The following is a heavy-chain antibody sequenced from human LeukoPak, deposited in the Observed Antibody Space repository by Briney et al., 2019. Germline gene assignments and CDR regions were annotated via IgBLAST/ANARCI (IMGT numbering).Heavy chain of an antibody. CDR2: IQYDGTDK. V-gene: IGHV3-30*02. Sequence: GGSLRLSCAASTFNFSNYGMHWVRQVPGKGLEWLAFIQYDGTDKYYADSVKGRFTISRDNSRNTLYLQMNSLRVEDTAVFYCAKDGVMLASLTYWCMDVWGRGTTVTVSS. D-gene: IGHD2-8*02. CDR3: AKDGVMLASLTYWCMDV. CDR1: TFNFSNYG. J-gene: IGHJ6*03.